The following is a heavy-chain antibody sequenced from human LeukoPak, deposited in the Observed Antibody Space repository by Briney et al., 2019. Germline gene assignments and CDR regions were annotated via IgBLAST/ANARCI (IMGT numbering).Heavy chain of an antibody. CDR2: ISTDGSAT. Sequence: PGGSLRLSCAASGFTFSSYWMHWVRQAPGKGLVWVSRISTDGSATDYADSVKGRFAISRDNAKNTLYLQMNSLRAEDTAVYYCARGDYYGSSGYYNFDYWGQGILVTVSS. CDR1: GFTFSSYW. CDR3: ARGDYYGSSGYYNFDY. J-gene: IGHJ4*02. D-gene: IGHD3-22*01. V-gene: IGHV3-74*01.